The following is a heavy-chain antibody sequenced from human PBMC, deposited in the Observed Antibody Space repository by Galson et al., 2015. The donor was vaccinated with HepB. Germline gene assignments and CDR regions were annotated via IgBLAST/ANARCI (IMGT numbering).Heavy chain of an antibody. D-gene: IGHD3-16*01. CDR1: GFTFSSYG. CDR3: AKGVRTTFGIDASDI. Sequence: SLRLSCAASGFTFSSYGIHWVRQAPGKGLEWVAVISYDGSNKDYADSVEGRFTISRDNSKNTLYLQMNSLRVEDTALYYCAKGVRTTFGIDASDIWGQGTLVIVSS. V-gene: IGHV3-30*18. CDR2: ISYDGSNK. J-gene: IGHJ3*02.